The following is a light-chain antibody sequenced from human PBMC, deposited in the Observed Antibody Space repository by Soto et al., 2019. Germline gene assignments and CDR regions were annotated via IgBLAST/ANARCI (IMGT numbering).Light chain of an antibody. Sequence: EIVLTQSPATLSLSPGERATLSCRASQSVSSYLAWYQQKPGQGPRLLIYDASNRAPGIPARFSGSGSGTDFTLAISSLEPEDFAVYYCQQRGDWPLTFGPGTKVDIK. V-gene: IGKV3-11*01. CDR3: QQRGDWPLT. CDR1: QSVSSY. CDR2: DAS. J-gene: IGKJ3*01.